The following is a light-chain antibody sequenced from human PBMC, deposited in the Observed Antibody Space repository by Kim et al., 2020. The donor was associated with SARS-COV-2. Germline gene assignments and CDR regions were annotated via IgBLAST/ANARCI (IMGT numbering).Light chain of an antibody. CDR3: SSYTSSNTWV. CDR1: SSDIGGYVF. CDR2: DVS. J-gene: IGLJ3*02. Sequence: GQSITISCTGTSSDIGGYVFVSWYQQHPAKAPKLMIYDVSRRPSGVSNRFSASKSGNTASLTISGLQSEDEADYFCSSYTSSNTWVFGGGTKLTVL. V-gene: IGLV2-14*03.